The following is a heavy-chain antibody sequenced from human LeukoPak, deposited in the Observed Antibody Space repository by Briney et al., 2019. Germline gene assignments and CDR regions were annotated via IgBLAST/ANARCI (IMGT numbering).Heavy chain of an antibody. V-gene: IGHV3-53*05. CDR1: GFTVSSNY. J-gene: IGHJ4*02. Sequence: PGGSLRPSCAASGFTVSSNYMSWVRQAPGKGLEWVSVIYSGGSTYYTDSVKGRFTISRDNSKNTLYLEMNSLRAEDTAVYYCARDRSTLTTLGYFDYWGQGTLVTVSS. CDR3: ARDRSTLTTLGYFDY. CDR2: IYSGGST. D-gene: IGHD4-11*01.